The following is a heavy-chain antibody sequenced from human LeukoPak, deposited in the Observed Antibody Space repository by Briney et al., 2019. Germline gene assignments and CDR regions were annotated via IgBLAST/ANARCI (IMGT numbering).Heavy chain of an antibody. Sequence: ASVKVSCKASGYTFTGYYMHRVRQAPGQGLEWMGRINPNSGGTNYAQKFQGRVTMTRDTSISTAYMELSRLRSDDTAVYYCARERIAVAGELDYWGQGTLVTVSS. J-gene: IGHJ4*02. CDR1: GYTFTGYY. D-gene: IGHD6-19*01. V-gene: IGHV1-2*06. CDR3: ARERIAVAGELDY. CDR2: INPNSGGT.